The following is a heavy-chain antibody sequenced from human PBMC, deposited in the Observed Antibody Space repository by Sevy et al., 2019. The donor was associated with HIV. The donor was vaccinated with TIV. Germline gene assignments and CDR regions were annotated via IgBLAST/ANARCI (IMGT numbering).Heavy chain of an antibody. V-gene: IGHV3-23*01. CDR1: GFTVSSNY. CDR3: AKDQGDYVWGTFRDY. Sequence: GESLKISCAASGFTVSSNYMSWVRQAPGKGLEWVSGLSGSGGSTYYADSVKGRFTISRDNSKNTLYLQMNSLRAEDTAVYYCAKDQGDYVWGTFRDYWGQGTLVTVSS. CDR2: LSGSGGST. J-gene: IGHJ4*02. D-gene: IGHD3-16*02.